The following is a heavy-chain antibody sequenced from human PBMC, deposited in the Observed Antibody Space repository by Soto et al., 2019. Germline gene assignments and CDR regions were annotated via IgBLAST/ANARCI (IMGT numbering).Heavy chain of an antibody. Sequence: ASVKVSCKASGYTFTSYDINWVRQATGQGLEWMGWMNPNSGNTGYAQKFQGRVTMTRNTSISTAYMELSSLRSEDTAVYYCARGTPFDSWYSSSPGGFDPWGQGTLVTV. CDR1: GYTFTSYD. D-gene: IGHD6-13*01. V-gene: IGHV1-8*01. J-gene: IGHJ5*02. CDR2: MNPNSGNT. CDR3: ARGTPFDSWYSSSPGGFDP.